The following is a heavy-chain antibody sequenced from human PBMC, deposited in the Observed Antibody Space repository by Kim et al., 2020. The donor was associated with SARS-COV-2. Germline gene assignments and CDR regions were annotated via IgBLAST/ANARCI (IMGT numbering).Heavy chain of an antibody. CDR2: ISSSSSYI. V-gene: IGHV3-21*01. Sequence: GGSLRLSCAASGFTFSSYGMNWVRQAPGKGLEWVSSISSSSSYIYYADSVKGRFTISRDNAKNSLYLQMNSLRAEDTAVYYCARQGGYSYGLDYWGQGTLVTVSS. J-gene: IGHJ4*02. CDR3: ARQGGYSYGLDY. CDR1: GFTFSSYG. D-gene: IGHD5-18*01.